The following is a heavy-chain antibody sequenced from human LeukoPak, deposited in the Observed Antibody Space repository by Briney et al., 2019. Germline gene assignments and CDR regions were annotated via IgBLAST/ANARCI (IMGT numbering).Heavy chain of an antibody. D-gene: IGHD3-22*01. V-gene: IGHV3-20*04. Sequence: TGGSLRLSCVASGFTFSSRDWMTWVRQAPGKGLEWVSGINWNGVSTGYVDSVKGRFTISRDNAKNSLYLQMNSLRAEDTALYYCARGYYYDSSAYPGDYWGQGTLVTVSS. J-gene: IGHJ4*02. CDR3: ARGYYYDSSAYPGDY. CDR1: GFTFSSRDW. CDR2: INWNGVST.